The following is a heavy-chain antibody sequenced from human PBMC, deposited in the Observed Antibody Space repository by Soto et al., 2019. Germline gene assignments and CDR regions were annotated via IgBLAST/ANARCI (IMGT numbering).Heavy chain of an antibody. CDR1: GGSISSSSYY. D-gene: IGHD3-9*01. V-gene: IGHV4-39*01. Sequence: SETLSLTCTVSGGSISSSSYYWGWIRQPPGKGLEWIGSIYYSGSTYYNPSLKSRVTISVDTSKNQFSLKLSSVTAADTAVYYCAIASGGDLGWLPTYFYGTDVWGQGTTVTVSS. J-gene: IGHJ6*02. CDR2: IYYSGST. CDR3: AIASGGDLGWLPTYFYGTDV.